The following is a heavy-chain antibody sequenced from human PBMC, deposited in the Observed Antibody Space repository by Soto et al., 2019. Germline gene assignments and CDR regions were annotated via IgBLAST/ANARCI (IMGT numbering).Heavy chain of an antibody. CDR3: ARAKYSSRYYYYYMDV. Sequence: SETLSLTCTVSGGSISSYYWSWIRQPPGKGLEWIGYIYYSGSTNYNPSLKSRVTISVDTSKNQFSLKLSSVTAADTAVYYCARAKYSSRYYYYYMDVWGKGTTVTVSS. J-gene: IGHJ6*03. V-gene: IGHV4-59*01. CDR1: GGSISSYY. CDR2: IYYSGST. D-gene: IGHD6-13*01.